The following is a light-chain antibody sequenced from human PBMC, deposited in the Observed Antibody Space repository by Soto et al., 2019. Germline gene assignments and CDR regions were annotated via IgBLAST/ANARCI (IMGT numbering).Light chain of an antibody. CDR3: SSYAGNNNLV. J-gene: IGLJ3*02. V-gene: IGLV2-8*01. CDR1: SSDVGGYNY. Sequence: QSALTQPPSASGSPGQSVTISCTGTSSDVGGYNYVSWYQQHPGKVPKLMTYDVRKRPSGVPDRFSGSKSGNTASLTVSGLQAEDEADYYCSSYAGNNNLVFGGGTKVTVL. CDR2: DVR.